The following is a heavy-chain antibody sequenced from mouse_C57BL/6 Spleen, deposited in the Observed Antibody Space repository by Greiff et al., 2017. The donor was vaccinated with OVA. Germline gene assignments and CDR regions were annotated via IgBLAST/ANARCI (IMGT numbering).Heavy chain of an antibody. CDR1: GFSLTSYG. CDR3: ASPIYYYGSSFGYAMDY. V-gene: IGHV2-2*01. Sequence: VKLVESGPGLVQPSQSLSITCTVSGFSLTSYGVHWVRQSPGKGLEWLGVIWSGGSTDYNAAFISRLSISKDNSKSQVFFKMNSLQADDTAIYYCASPIYYYGSSFGYAMDYWGQGTSVTVSS. D-gene: IGHD1-1*01. J-gene: IGHJ4*01. CDR2: IWSGGST.